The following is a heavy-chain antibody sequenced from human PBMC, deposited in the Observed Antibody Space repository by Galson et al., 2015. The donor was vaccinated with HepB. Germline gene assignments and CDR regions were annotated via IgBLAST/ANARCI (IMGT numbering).Heavy chain of an antibody. D-gene: IGHD6-13*01. J-gene: IGHJ6*02. Sequence: SLRLSCAASGLTFDDYTMHWVRQAPGKGLEWVSLISWDGGSTYYADSVKGRFTISRDNSKNSLYLQMNSLRTEDTALYYCAKGAAAGPYYYDGMDFWGQGTTVTVSS. V-gene: IGHV3-43*01. CDR1: GLTFDDYT. CDR3: AKGAAAGPYYYDGMDF. CDR2: ISWDGGST.